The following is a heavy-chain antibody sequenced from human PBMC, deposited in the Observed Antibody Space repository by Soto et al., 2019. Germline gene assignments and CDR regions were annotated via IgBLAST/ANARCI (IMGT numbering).Heavy chain of an antibody. CDR3: ARGFGFETEFYFDY. D-gene: IGHD3-10*01. J-gene: IGHJ4*02. V-gene: IGHV3-33*01. Sequence: QVQLVESGGGVVQPGRSLRLSCAASGFNFGTHGMHWVRQAPGKGLEWVAVIWYDGSDKYYADSVKGRFTISRDNSKNTLYLQMSGLNSEDTALYYCARGFGFETEFYFDYWGQGTLVTVSS. CDR1: GFNFGTHG. CDR2: IWYDGSDK.